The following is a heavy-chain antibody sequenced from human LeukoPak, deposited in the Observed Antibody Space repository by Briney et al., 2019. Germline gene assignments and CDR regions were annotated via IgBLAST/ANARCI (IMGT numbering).Heavy chain of an antibody. CDR1: GFTFSSYG. CDR2: ISYDGSNK. D-gene: IGHD6-13*01. CDR3: AKGNQQLVPGHYFQH. J-gene: IGHJ1*01. V-gene: IGHV3-30*18. Sequence: RGSLRLSCAASGFTFSSYGMHWVRQAPGKGLEWVAVISYDGSNKYYADSVKGRFTISRDNSKNTLYLQTNSLRAEDTAVYYCAKGNQQLVPGHYFQHWGQGTLVTVSS.